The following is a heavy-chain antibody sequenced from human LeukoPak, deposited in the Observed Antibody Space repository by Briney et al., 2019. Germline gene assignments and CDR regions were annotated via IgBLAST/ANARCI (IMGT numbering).Heavy chain of an antibody. CDR1: GFTFSNAW. CDR3: TTDIEYCSSTSCYPGHDAFDI. D-gene: IGHD2-2*01. CDR2: IKSKTDGGTT. Sequence: GESLRLSCAASGFTFSNAWMSWVRQAPGKGLEWVGRIKSKTDGGTTDYAAPVKGRFTISRDDSKNTLYLQMNSLKTEDTAVYYCTTDIEYCSSTSCYPGHDAFDIWGQGTMVTVSS. V-gene: IGHV3-15*01. J-gene: IGHJ3*02.